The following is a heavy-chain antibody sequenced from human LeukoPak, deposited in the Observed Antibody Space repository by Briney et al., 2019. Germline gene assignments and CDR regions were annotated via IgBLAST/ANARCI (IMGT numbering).Heavy chain of an antibody. D-gene: IGHD3-16*01. CDR1: GFTFDDYA. Sequence: GGSPRLSCAASGFTFDDYAMHWVRQAPGKGLEWVSLISGDGDSTHYADSVQGRFTISRDNSKNSLYLQMNSLRTEDTALYYCAKATFRGAMRSGFDYWGQGTLVTVSS. J-gene: IGHJ4*02. CDR2: ISGDGDST. V-gene: IGHV3-43*02. CDR3: AKATFRGAMRSGFDY.